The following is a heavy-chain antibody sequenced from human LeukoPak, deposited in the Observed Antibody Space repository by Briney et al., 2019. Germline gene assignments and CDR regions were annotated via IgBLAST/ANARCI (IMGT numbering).Heavy chain of an antibody. CDR3: ARDVSTSGWYTFDY. V-gene: IGHV6-1*01. CDR2: TYYRSKWYD. D-gene: IGHD6-19*01. J-gene: IGHJ4*02. CDR1: GDSVSSINGA. Sequence: SQTLSLTCAISGDSVSSINGAWNWIRQSPSRGLEWLGRTYYRSKWYDDYAGFMKGRITISPDTSKNQFSLQLNSVTPEDTAVYYCARDVSTSGWYTFDYWGQGTLVTVSS.